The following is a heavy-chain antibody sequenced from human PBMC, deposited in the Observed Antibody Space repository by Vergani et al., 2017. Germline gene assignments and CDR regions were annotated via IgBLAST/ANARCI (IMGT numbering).Heavy chain of an antibody. CDR2: FDPEDGET. CDR3: ATARPSSGYYWTPRSFDY. J-gene: IGHJ4*02. V-gene: IGHV1-24*01. D-gene: IGHD3-22*01. CDR1: GGTFSSYA. Sequence: QVQLVQSGAEVKKPGSSVKVSCKASGGTFSSYAISWVRQAPGKGLEWMGGFDPEDGETIYAQKFQARVTMTEDTSTDTAYMELSSLRSEDTAVYYCATARPSSGYYWTPRSFDYWGQGTLVTVSS.